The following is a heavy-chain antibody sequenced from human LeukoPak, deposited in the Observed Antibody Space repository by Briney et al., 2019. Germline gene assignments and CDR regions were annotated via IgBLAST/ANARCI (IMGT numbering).Heavy chain of an antibody. V-gene: IGHV4-59*01. CDR1: GGSISSYY. CDR3: ARVKGVGVYFDY. Sequence: SETLSLICTVSGGSISSYYWSWIRQPPGKGLEGIGDIYYSGSTNYNPSLKSRVTISVDTSKNQFSLKLSSVTAADTAVYYCARVKGVGVYFDYWGQGTLVTVSS. D-gene: IGHD1-26*01. CDR2: IYYSGST. J-gene: IGHJ4*02.